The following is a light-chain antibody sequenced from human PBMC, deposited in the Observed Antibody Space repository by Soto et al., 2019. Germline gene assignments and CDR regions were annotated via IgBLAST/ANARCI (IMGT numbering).Light chain of an antibody. J-gene: IGKJ2*01. CDR1: QGISSC. V-gene: IGKV1-9*01. Sequence: DIQLTQSPSFLSASVGDRVTITCRASQGISSCLAWYQQKPGKAPNLLIYAASTLQSGVPSRFSGSGSGTEFTLTLSSLQPEDFATYFCQQLNSYPRTFGQGTKLEIK. CDR2: AAS. CDR3: QQLNSYPRT.